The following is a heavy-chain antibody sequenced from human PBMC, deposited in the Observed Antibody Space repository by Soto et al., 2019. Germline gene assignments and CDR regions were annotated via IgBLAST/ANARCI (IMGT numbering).Heavy chain of an antibody. J-gene: IGHJ5*02. CDR2: IIPIFGTA. Sequence: SVKVSCKASGYTFTSYGISWVRQAPGQGLEWMGGIIPIFGTANYAQKFQGRVTITADESTSTAYMELSSLRSEDTAVYYCARIPYTAMVNWFDPWGQGTLVTVSS. CDR3: ARIPYTAMVNWFDP. D-gene: IGHD5-18*01. CDR1: GYTFTSYG. V-gene: IGHV1-69*13.